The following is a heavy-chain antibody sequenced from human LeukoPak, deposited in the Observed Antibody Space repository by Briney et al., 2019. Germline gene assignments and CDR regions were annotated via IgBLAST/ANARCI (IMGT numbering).Heavy chain of an antibody. CDR2: ISYDVSNK. J-gene: IGHJ4*02. CDR1: GFSFSIHG. D-gene: IGHD1-1*01. Sequence: GGSLRLSCAASGFSFSIHGMHWVRQAPGKGLECVSAISYDVSNKYYAYSVKGRFTISRDNSENTLYLRMNSLRAEDTAVYYCAKGFRETTYLDYWGQGTLVTVSS. CDR3: AKGFRETTYLDY. V-gene: IGHV3-30*18.